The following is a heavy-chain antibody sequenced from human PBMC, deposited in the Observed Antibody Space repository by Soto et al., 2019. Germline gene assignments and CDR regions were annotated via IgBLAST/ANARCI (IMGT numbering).Heavy chain of an antibody. Sequence: PSETLSLTCTVSGGSISSYYWSWIRQPPGKGLEWIGYIYYSGSTNYNPSLKSRVTISVDTSKNQFSLKLSSVTAADTAVYYCARGRTGRYGGVFDDWGQGTLVTVSS. CDR3: ARGRTGRYGGVFDD. D-gene: IGHD3-10*01. J-gene: IGHJ4*02. V-gene: IGHV4-59*01. CDR2: IYYSGST. CDR1: GGSISSYY.